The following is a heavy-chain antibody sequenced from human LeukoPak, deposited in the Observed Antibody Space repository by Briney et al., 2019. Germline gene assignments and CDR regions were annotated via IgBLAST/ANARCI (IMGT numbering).Heavy chain of an antibody. V-gene: IGHV4-34*01. D-gene: IGHD6-6*01. J-gene: IGHJ6*02. CDR3: AGLEYRGPPHYNGRDV. CDR1: GGSFSGYY. Sequence: SETLSLTCAVYGGSFSGYYWSWIRQPPGKGLEWIGEINHSGSTNYNPSLKSRVTISVDTSKNQFSLRLSSVTAADTAVYYCAGLEYRGPPHYNGRDVWGQGTTVTVS. CDR2: INHSGST.